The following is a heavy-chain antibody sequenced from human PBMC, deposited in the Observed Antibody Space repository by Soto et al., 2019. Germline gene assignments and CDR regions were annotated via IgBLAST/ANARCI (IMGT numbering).Heavy chain of an antibody. CDR3: ARVRGTAGKRYFDY. Sequence: TLSLTCTVSGGSMIAYYWNWMRQPPGKGLQWIGYTYYSGSTTYNPSLKSRVTISVDSSKNQFSLKLDSVTPADTAVYYCARVRGTAGKRYFDYWGPGTLVTVSS. CDR1: GGSMIAYY. J-gene: IGHJ4*02. D-gene: IGHD6-13*01. CDR2: TYYSGST. V-gene: IGHV4-59*01.